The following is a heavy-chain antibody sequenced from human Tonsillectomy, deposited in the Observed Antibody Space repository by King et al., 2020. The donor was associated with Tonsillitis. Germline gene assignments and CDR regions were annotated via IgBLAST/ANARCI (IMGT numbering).Heavy chain of an antibody. J-gene: IGHJ4*02. D-gene: IGHD3-22*01. CDR1: GGSISSYY. CDR2: IYYSGST. V-gene: IGHV4-59*08. Sequence: VQLQESGPGLVKPSETLSLTCTVSGGSISSYYWSWIRQPPGKGLEWVGYIYYSGSTNYNPSLKSRVTISVDTSKNQFSLKVNSVTAADTAVYYCARHSDTYSYDYRGYGNFHFDYWGQGTLVTVSS. CDR3: ARHSDTYSYDYRGYGNFHFDY.